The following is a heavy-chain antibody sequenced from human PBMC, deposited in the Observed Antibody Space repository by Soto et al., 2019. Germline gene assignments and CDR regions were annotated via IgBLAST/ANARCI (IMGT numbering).Heavy chain of an antibody. V-gene: IGHV3-23*01. J-gene: IGHJ4*02. CDR1: GFTFSNYA. CDR3: AKDTVAVRSFYFDF. D-gene: IGHD6-19*01. Sequence: EVQLLVSGGGFVEPGGSLKLSCEASGFTFSNYAMSWVRQAPGKGLEWVAGISGSGDRAYYADSVTGRFTISRDNVKNRVLVQMHSLGAEDTAIYYCAKDTVAVRSFYFDFWGQGILLTVSS. CDR2: ISGSGDRA.